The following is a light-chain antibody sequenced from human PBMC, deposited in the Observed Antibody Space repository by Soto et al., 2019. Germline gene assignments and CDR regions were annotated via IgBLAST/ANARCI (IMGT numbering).Light chain of an antibody. J-gene: IGKJ2*01. V-gene: IGKV1-13*02. CDR1: QGISSA. Sequence: ASPLTQSPSSLSASVGDRVTITCRASQGISSALAWYQQKPGKAPKLLIYDASSLESGVPSRFSGSGSGTDFTLTISSRQPEDFATYYWQQFNRYPHLYTFGQGTKLEI. CDR3: QQFNRYPHLYT. CDR2: DAS.